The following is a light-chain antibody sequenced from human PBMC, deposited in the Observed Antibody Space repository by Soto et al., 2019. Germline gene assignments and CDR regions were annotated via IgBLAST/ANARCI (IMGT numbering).Light chain of an antibody. CDR1: QGVRND. J-gene: IGKJ1*01. CDR3: LQDHNSPLT. Sequence: AIQMTQSPASLSASIGDRVTITCRASQGVRNDLGWYQQKPGKAPKLLIYAASSLQSGVPSRFSGSGSGTDFTLTISSLQPEDFATYYCLQDHNSPLTFGQGTKVDIK. V-gene: IGKV1-6*01. CDR2: AAS.